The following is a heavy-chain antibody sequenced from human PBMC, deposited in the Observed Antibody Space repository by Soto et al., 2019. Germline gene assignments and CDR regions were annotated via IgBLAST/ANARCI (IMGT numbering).Heavy chain of an antibody. Sequence: PGGSLRLSCAASGFTFSSYGMHWVRQAPGKGLEWVAVISYDGSNKYYADSVKGRFTISRDNSKNTLYLQMNSLRAEDTAVYYCAKDRHFSWTRAFDIWGQGTMVTVSS. CDR2: ISYDGSNK. V-gene: IGHV3-30*18. D-gene: IGHD6-13*01. CDR1: GFTFSSYG. J-gene: IGHJ3*02. CDR3: AKDRHFSWTRAFDI.